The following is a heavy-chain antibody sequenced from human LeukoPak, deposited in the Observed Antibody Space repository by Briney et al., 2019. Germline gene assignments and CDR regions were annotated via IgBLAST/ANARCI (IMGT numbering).Heavy chain of an antibody. V-gene: IGHV1-18*01. J-gene: IGHJ5*02. D-gene: IGHD3-10*01. Sequence: ASVTVSFKASGYTFTIHGISWVRQAPGQGLEWMGWISTYNGNTNYAQKLQGRVSMTTDTSTSTAYMDLRSLRSDDTAVYYCASTLIFGEAWFDPWGQGTLVTVSS. CDR3: ASTLIFGEAWFDP. CDR2: ISTYNGNT. CDR1: GYTFTIHG.